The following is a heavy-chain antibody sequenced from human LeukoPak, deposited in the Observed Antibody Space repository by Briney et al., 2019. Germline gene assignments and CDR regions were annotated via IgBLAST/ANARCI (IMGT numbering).Heavy chain of an antibody. Sequence: ASVKVSCKASGYTFTSYGISWVRHAPGQGLERMGWISAYNGNTHYAQKLQGRVTMTTDTSTCTAYMELRSLRSDDTAVYYCAREGIQLWLDLSYWGQGTLVTVSS. D-gene: IGHD5-18*01. V-gene: IGHV1-18*01. CDR1: GYTFTSYG. CDR3: AREGIQLWLDLSY. J-gene: IGHJ4*02. CDR2: ISAYNGNT.